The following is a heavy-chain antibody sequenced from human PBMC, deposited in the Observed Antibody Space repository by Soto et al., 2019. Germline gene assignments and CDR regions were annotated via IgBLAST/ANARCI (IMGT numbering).Heavy chain of an antibody. D-gene: IGHD6-6*01. CDR2: ISSSSSTI. V-gene: IGHV3-48*01. Sequence: GGSLRLSCAASGLTFSSYSMNWVRQAPGKGLEWVSYISSSSSTIYYADSVKGRFTISRDNAKNSLYLQMNSLRAEDTAVYYCARDEKEYSSSWDYYYYYYMDVWGKGTTVTVSS. CDR1: GLTFSSYS. CDR3: ARDEKEYSSSWDYYYYYYMDV. J-gene: IGHJ6*03.